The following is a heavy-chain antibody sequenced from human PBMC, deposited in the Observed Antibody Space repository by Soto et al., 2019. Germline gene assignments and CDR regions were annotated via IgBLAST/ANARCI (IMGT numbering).Heavy chain of an antibody. Sequence: EVQLVESGGGLVQPGGSLRLSCVVSGFTFNTYWMTWIRQAPGKGLEGVANINEDGNKQNYVDSVRGRFTISRDNAKTSLYLQMNSLRVEDTAVYYCATRAGAPADWGQGTLVTVSS. CDR3: ATRAGAPAD. CDR2: INEDGNKQ. J-gene: IGHJ4*02. V-gene: IGHV3-7*01. CDR1: GFTFNTYW. D-gene: IGHD6-25*01.